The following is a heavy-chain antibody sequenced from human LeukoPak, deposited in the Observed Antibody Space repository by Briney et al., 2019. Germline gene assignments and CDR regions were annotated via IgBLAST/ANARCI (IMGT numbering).Heavy chain of an antibody. V-gene: IGHV4-31*03. J-gene: IGHJ5*02. D-gene: IGHD5-12*01. CDR2: IYYSGST. CDR1: GGSISSGGYY. CDR3: ARDTGYSGQIWFDP. Sequence: PSETLSLTCTVSGGSISSGGYYWSWIRQHPGKGLEWIGYIYYSGSTYYNPSLKSRVTISVDTSKNQFSLKLSSVIAADTAVYYCARDTGYSGQIWFDPWGQGTLVTVSP.